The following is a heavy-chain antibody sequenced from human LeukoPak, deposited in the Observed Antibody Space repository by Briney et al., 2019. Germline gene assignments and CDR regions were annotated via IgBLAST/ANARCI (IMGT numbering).Heavy chain of an antibody. CDR2: ISYDGSNK. CDR1: GFTFSSYG. CDR3: AKDQYGSGSYYFDAFDI. V-gene: IGHV3-30*18. D-gene: IGHD3-10*01. J-gene: IGHJ3*02. Sequence: GGSLRLSCAASGFTFSSYGMHWVRQAPGKGLEWVAVISYDGSNKYYADSVKGRFTISRDNSKNTLYLQMNSLRAEDTAVYYCAKDQYGSGSYYFDAFDIWGQGTMVTVSS.